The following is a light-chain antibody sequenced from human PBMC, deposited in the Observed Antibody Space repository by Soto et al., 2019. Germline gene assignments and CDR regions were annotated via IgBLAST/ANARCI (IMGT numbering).Light chain of an antibody. CDR1: SSDVGNYNL. J-gene: IGLJ3*02. V-gene: IGLV2-23*01. CDR2: EGS. CDR3: CSYAVSSTLWV. Sequence: QSALTQPASVSGSPGQSITISCTGTSSDVGNYNLVSWYQQHPGKAPKLMIYEGSKRPSGVSNRFSGSKSGNTASLTISGLQTEDEAAYYCCSYAVSSTLWVFGGGTKLTVL.